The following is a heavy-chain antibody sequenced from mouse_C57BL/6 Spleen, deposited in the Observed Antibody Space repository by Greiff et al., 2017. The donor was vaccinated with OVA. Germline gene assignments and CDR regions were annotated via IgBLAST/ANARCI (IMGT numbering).Heavy chain of an antibody. CDR2: INPNNGGT. D-gene: IGHD1-2*01. Sequence: EVQLQQSGPELVKPGASVKISCKASGYTFTDYYMNWVKQSHGKSLEWIGDINPNNGGTSYNQKFKGKATLTVDKSSSTAYMELRSLTSEDSAVYYCAIYFPHYYGSYYAMDYWGQGTSVTVSS. J-gene: IGHJ4*01. CDR1: GYTFTDYY. CDR3: AIYFPHYYGSYYAMDY. V-gene: IGHV1-26*01.